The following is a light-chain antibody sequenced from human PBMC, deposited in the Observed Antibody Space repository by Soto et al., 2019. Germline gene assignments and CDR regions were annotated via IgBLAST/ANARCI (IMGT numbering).Light chain of an antibody. CDR3: QQYNNWPPWT. J-gene: IGKJ1*01. CDR1: QSVSSN. CDR2: SAS. Sequence: EIVMTQSPATLSGSPGERATLSCRASQSVSSNLARYQQKPDQAPRLLIYSASNRATGIPARFSGSGSGTEFTLTISSLQSEDFAVYYCQQYNNWPPWTFGQGTKVEIK. V-gene: IGKV3-15*01.